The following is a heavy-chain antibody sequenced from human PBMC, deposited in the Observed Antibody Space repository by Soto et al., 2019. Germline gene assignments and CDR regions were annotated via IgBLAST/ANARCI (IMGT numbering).Heavy chain of an antibody. Sequence: GGSLRLSCAASGFTFSIYGMHWVRQAPGKGLEWVSGISGSGGSTDYAAPVKGRFTISRDDSKNTLYLQMNSLKTEDTAVYYCTTVVGYSYGFSLYYWGQGTLVTVSS. CDR1: GFTFSIYG. CDR3: TTVVGYSYGFSLYY. J-gene: IGHJ4*02. V-gene: IGHV3-15*07. CDR2: ISGSGGST. D-gene: IGHD5-18*01.